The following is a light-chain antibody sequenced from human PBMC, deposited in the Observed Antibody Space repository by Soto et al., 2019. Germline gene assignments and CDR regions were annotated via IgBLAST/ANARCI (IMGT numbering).Light chain of an antibody. J-gene: IGKJ1*01. CDR1: QSVSSN. CDR3: QQYNDWPLT. Sequence: EILMTQSPVTLSVSPGERATLSCRASQSVSSNLAWYQQKPGQAPSLLIYGAFTRATGIPARFSGTGSGTEFTLTISRLQSEDFAIYYCQQYNDWPLTFGQGTKVEI. CDR2: GAF. V-gene: IGKV3-15*01.